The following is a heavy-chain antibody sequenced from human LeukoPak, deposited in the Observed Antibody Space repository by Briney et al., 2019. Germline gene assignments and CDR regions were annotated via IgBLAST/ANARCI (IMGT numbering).Heavy chain of an antibody. CDR2: INSDGSST. CDR3: ARAYGSSWQNKIDAFDI. J-gene: IGHJ3*02. D-gene: IGHD6-13*01. Sequence: GGSLRLSCAASGFSFSSYWMHWVRQAPGKGLVWVSRINSDGSSTRYADSVKGRFTISRDNAKNTLYLQMNSLRAEDTAVYYCARAYGSSWQNKIDAFDIWGQGTMVTVSS. CDR1: GFSFSSYW. V-gene: IGHV3-74*01.